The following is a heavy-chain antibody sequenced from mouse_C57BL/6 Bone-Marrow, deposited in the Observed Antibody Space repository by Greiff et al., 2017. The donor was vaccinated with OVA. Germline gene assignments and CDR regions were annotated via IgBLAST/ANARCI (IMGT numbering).Heavy chain of an antibody. CDR2: IYPGSGST. CDR1: GYTFTSYW. CDR3: AKFVYYYGSSPYYYAMDY. J-gene: IGHJ4*01. D-gene: IGHD1-1*01. Sequence: QVQLQQPGAELVKPGASVKMSCKASGYTFTSYWITWVKQRPGQGLEWIGDIYPGSGSTNYNEKFKSKAKLTVDTSSSTAYMQLSSLTSEDSAVYYCAKFVYYYGSSPYYYAMDYWGQGTSVTVSS. V-gene: IGHV1-55*01.